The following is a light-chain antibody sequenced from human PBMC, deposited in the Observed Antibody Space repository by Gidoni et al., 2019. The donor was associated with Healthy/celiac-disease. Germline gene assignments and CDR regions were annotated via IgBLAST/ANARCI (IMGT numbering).Light chain of an antibody. CDR3: QSYDSSLSVWV. V-gene: IGLV1-40*01. CDR1: SSNIGAGYD. J-gene: IGLJ3*02. Sequence: SVLTQPPSVSGAPGQRVTISCTGSSSNIGAGYDVHWYQQLPGTAPKLLIYGNSNRPSGVPDRFSGSKSGTSASLAITGRQAEDEADYYCQSYDSSLSVWVFGGGTKLTVL. CDR2: GNS.